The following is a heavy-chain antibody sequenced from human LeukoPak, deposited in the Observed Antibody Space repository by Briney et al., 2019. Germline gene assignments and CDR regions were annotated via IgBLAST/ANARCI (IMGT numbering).Heavy chain of an antibody. CDR2: ISWNSGNI. CDR3: AKDAYGGATFFYYMDV. V-gene: IGHV3-9*01. CDR1: GFTFDDYA. J-gene: IGHJ6*03. Sequence: GGSLRLSCAGSGFTFDDYAMHWVRQTPGKGVEWVSGISWNSGNIAYADFVGGRFTISRDNAKNSLSLQMNSLSDEDTAVYYCAKDAYGGATFFYYMDVWGKGTTVTVSS. D-gene: IGHD2/OR15-2a*01.